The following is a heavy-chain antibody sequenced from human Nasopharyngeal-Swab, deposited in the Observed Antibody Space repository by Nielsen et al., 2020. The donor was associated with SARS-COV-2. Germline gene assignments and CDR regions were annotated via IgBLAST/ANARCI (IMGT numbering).Heavy chain of an antibody. CDR3: ARAGALSAGTPTSWIDY. J-gene: IGHJ4*02. CDR2: IWNDGGNK. Sequence: GASLKISCATSGFTFTTYGMHWVRQSLGKGLEWVAVIWNDGGNKYYADSVKGRFTISRDNSMNTLYLQMNSLRAEDTAVYYCARAGALSAGTPTSWIDYWGQGTLVTVSS. V-gene: IGHV3-33*01. D-gene: IGHD1-7*01. CDR1: GFTFTTYG.